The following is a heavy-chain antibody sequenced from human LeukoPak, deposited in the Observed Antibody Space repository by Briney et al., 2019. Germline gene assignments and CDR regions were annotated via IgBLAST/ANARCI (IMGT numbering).Heavy chain of an antibody. CDR1: GFTFSNYG. J-gene: IGHJ4*02. CDR3: ARAGDYGSGSFRWRHFDY. V-gene: IGHV3-30*02. D-gene: IGHD3-10*01. Sequence: GGSLRLSCAASGFTFSNYGIHWVRQAPGKGLEWVALIWYDGSKKYYADFVKGRFTISRDNSKNTLYLQMNSLRTEDTAVYYCARAGDYGSGSFRWRHFDYWGQGTLVTVSS. CDR2: IWYDGSKK.